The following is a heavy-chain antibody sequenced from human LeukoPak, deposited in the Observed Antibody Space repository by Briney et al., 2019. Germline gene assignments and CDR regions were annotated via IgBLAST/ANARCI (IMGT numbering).Heavy chain of an antibody. D-gene: IGHD2-2*01. J-gene: IGHJ4*02. CDR3: ARGSAVSCTNTSCHAPLDY. CDR2: INPKSGAT. V-gene: IGHV1-2*02. CDR1: GYTFIDYY. Sequence: ASVKVSCKASGYTFIDYYIIWMRQAPGRGLDYMGWINPKSGATRNSQNFQGSITMTRDTSVNIAYMDLGTLSSDDAAIYFCARGSAVSCTNTSCHAPLDYWGQGTLVTVSS.